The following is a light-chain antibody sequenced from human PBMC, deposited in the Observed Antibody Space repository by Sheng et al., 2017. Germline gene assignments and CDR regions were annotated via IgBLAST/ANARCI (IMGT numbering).Light chain of an antibody. J-gene: IGKJ4*01. V-gene: IGKV3-20*01. Sequence: ILMTQSPGTLSLSPGERATLSCRASQSVSSSYLAWYQQKPGQAPRLLIYGASSRATGIPDRFSGSGSGTDFTLTISRLEPEDFAVYYCQQYGSSPALTFGGGTKVEIK. CDR2: GAS. CDR1: QSVSSSY. CDR3: QQYGSSPALT.